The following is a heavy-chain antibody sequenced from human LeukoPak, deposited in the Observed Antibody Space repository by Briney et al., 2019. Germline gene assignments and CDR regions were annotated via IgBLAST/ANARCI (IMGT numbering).Heavy chain of an antibody. CDR2: ISYDGSNK. D-gene: IGHD3-10*01. J-gene: IGHJ6*03. Sequence: GGSLRLSCAASGFTFSSYAMHWVRQAPGKGLEWVAVISYDGSNKYYADSVKGRFTISRDNSKNTLYLQMNSLRVEDTAVYYCAKFMDGITVVRSRYMDVWGKGTTVTISS. V-gene: IGHV3-30*04. CDR3: AKFMDGITVVRSRYMDV. CDR1: GFTFSSYA.